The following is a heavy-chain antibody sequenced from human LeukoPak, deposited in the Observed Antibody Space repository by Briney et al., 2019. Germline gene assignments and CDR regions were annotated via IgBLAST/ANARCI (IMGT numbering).Heavy chain of an antibody. CDR2: IYHSGST. CDR3: ARDWRDIVVVPAAIDAFDI. V-gene: IGHV4-30-2*06. D-gene: IGHD2-2*01. Sequence: SETLSLTCTVSGGSISSGGYYWSWIRQSPGKGLEWIGYIYHSGSTYYNPSLKSRVTISVDRSKNQFSLKLSSVTAADTAVYYCARDWRDIVVVPAAIDAFDIWGQGTMVTVSS. CDR1: GGSISSGGYY. J-gene: IGHJ3*02.